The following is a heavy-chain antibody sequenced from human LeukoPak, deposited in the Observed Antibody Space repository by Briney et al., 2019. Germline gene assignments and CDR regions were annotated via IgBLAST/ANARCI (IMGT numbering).Heavy chain of an antibody. CDR3: ARGQYSSGWYEGN. CDR2: INPNSGGT. V-gene: IGHV1-2*06. CDR1: GYIFTDYY. J-gene: IGHJ1*01. D-gene: IGHD6-19*01. Sequence: ASVKVSCKASGYIFTDYYMHWVRQAPGQELGWMGRINPNSGGTNYAQKFQGRVTMTRDTSISTAYMELSRLRSDDTAVYYCARGQYSSGWYEGNWGQGTLVTVSS.